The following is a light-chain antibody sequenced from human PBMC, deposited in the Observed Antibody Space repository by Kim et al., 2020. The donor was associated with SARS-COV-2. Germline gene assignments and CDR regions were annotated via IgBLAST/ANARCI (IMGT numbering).Light chain of an antibody. CDR2: TTS. CDR1: QSISNY. V-gene: IGKV1-39*01. CDR3: QQSFRTPYT. Sequence: DIQMTQSPSSPSASVGDRVTITCRASQSISNYLNWYQQKPGKAPKLLIYTTSSLQSGVPSRFSGSGSGTDFTLTISSLLPEDFASYYCQQSFRTPYTFGQGTKLEI. J-gene: IGKJ2*01.